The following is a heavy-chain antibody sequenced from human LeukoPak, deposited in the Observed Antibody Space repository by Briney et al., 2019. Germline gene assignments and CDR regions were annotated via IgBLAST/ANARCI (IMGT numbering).Heavy chain of an antibody. Sequence: ASVKVSCKASGYTFTSYGISWVRQAPGQGLEWMGWISAYNGNTNYAQKLQGRVTMTTDTSTNTAYMELRSLRSDDTAVYYCARDTIIVIPAAHLPSNWFDPWGQGTLVTVSS. V-gene: IGHV1-18*01. J-gene: IGHJ5*02. CDR3: ARDTIIVIPAAHLPSNWFDP. CDR2: ISAYNGNT. CDR1: GYTFTSYG. D-gene: IGHD2-2*01.